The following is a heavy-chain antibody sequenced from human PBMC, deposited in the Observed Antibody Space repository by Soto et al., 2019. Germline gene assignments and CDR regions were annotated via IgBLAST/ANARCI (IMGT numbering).Heavy chain of an antibody. Sequence: SETLSLTCTVSCGSISSGDYFLSWIRQPPGKGLEWIGYIYYSGSTYYNPSLKSRVTISVDTSKNQFSLKLSSVTAADTAVYYCVREIATVGLYYFDYWGQGTLVTVSS. V-gene: IGHV4-30-4*01. CDR2: IYYSGST. J-gene: IGHJ4*02. CDR1: CGSISSGDYF. CDR3: VREIATVGLYYFDY. D-gene: IGHD4-4*01.